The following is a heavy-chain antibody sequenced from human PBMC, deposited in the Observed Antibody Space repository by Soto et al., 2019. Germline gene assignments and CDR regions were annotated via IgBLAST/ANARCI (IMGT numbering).Heavy chain of an antibody. CDR1: GFTFSNYD. Sequence: GGSLRLSCAASGFTFSNYDMHWVRQATGKGLEWVSGISWNSGSIDYADSVKGRFTISRDNAKNSLYPQMNSLRAEDTALYYCARLSGYDWGPFDYWGQGTLVTVSS. CDR2: ISWNSGSI. V-gene: IGHV3-9*01. CDR3: ARLSGYDWGPFDY. J-gene: IGHJ4*02. D-gene: IGHD5-12*01.